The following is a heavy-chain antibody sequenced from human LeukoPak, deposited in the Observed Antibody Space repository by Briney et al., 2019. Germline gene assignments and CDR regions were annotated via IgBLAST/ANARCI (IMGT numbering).Heavy chain of an antibody. CDR3: ARDNPYYGDYARGFDY. CDR2: IYYSGST. J-gene: IGHJ4*02. V-gene: IGHV4-59*12. D-gene: IGHD4-17*01. CDR1: GGSISSYY. Sequence: SETLSLTCTVSGGSISSYYWSWIRQPPGKGLEWIGSIYYSGSTYYNPSLKSRVTISVDTSKNQFSLKLSSVTAADTAVYYCARDNPYYGDYARGFDYWGQGTLVTVSS.